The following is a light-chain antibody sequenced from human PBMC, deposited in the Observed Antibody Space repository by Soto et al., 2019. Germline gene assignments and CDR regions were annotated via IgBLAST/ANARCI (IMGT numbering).Light chain of an antibody. CDR3: SSYTTSSTVI. Sequence: QSALTQPASVSGSPGQSITISCTGTRSDVGYYIYVSWYQHHPGKAPKLMIYDVSNRPLGVSNRFSGSKSGNTASLTISGLQAEDEADYYCSSYTTSSTVIFGGGTKLTVL. J-gene: IGLJ2*01. V-gene: IGLV2-14*03. CDR2: DVS. CDR1: RSDVGYYIY.